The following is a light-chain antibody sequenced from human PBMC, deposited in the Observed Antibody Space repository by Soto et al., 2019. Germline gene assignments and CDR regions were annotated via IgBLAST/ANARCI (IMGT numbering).Light chain of an antibody. Sequence: FMLTQPHSVSESPGKTVTISCTRSSGSIASNYVQWYQQRPGSAPTTVIYEDNQRPSGVPDRFSGSIDSSSNSASLIISGLKTEDEADYYCQSYDSSNVVFGGGTKLTVL. J-gene: IGLJ2*01. CDR2: EDN. CDR3: QSYDSSNVV. CDR1: SGSIASNY. V-gene: IGLV6-57*04.